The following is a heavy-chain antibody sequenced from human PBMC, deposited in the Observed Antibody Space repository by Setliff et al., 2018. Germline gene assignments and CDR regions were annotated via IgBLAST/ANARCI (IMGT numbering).Heavy chain of an antibody. CDR1: GYTFTSYY. Sequence: GASVKVSCKASGYTFTSYYMHWVRQAPGQGLGWMGIINPSGGSTSYAQKFQGRVTMTRGTSISTAYMELSRLRSDDTAVYYCARGRDFWSGYLVYWGQGTLVTVSS. V-gene: IGHV1-46*01. J-gene: IGHJ4*02. D-gene: IGHD3-3*01. CDR2: INPSGGST. CDR3: ARGRDFWSGYLVY.